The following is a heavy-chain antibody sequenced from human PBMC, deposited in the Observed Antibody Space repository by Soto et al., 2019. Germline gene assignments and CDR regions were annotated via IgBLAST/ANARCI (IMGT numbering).Heavy chain of an antibody. Sequence: PSETLSLTCTVSGGSIGSYHWSWVRQPPGKGLEWIASVYYTGTTNYNPSLGSRVTISIDAPGNRFSMEITSVTAADTAIYYCARDTVLTGMFDFWGQGTLVTVSS. V-gene: IGHV4-59*01. D-gene: IGHD4-17*01. CDR1: GGSIGSYH. CDR2: VYYTGTT. CDR3: ARDTVLTGMFDF. J-gene: IGHJ4*02.